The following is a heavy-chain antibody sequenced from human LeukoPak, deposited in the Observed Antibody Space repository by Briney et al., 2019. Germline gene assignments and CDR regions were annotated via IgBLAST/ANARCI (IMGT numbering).Heavy chain of an antibody. V-gene: IGHV3-30-3*01. CDR1: GFTFSSYA. CDR3: ASGRIAAVNYYYYYGMDV. J-gene: IGHJ6*02. CDR2: ISYDGSNK. Sequence: GGSLRLSCAASGFTFSSYAMHWVRQAPGKGLEWVAVISYDGSNKYYADSVKGRFTISRDNSKNTLYLRMNSLRAEDTAVYYCASGRIAAVNYYYYYGMDVWGQGTTVTVSS. D-gene: IGHD6-13*01.